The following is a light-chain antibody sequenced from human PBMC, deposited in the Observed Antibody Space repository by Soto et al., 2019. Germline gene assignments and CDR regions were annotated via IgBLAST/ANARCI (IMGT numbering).Light chain of an antibody. V-gene: IGLV2-8*01. J-gene: IGLJ2*01. CDR3: SSYAGSSNFV. CDR2: EVD. CDR1: SSDVGGYNY. Sequence: QSALTQPPSASGSPGQSVTISCTGTSSDVGGYNYVSWYQQHPGKAPKLMIYEVDNRPSGVPDRFSGSKSGNTASLTVSGLQAEDEADYYCSSYAGSSNFVFGGGTKLTVL.